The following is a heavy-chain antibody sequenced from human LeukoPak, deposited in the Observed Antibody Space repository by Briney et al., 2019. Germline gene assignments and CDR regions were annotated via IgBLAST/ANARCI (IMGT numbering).Heavy chain of an antibody. J-gene: IGHJ4*02. CDR1: GFTFSSYE. Sequence: GGSLRLSCAASGFTFSSYEMVWVRQPPGTGLEWVSYIGGSGRTIFYADSVKGRFTISRDNAKNSLYLQMNSLRAEDTAVYYCATLIVGGGDHWGQGTLVTVSS. V-gene: IGHV3-48*03. CDR3: ATLIVGGGDH. CDR2: IGGSGRTI. D-gene: IGHD1-26*01.